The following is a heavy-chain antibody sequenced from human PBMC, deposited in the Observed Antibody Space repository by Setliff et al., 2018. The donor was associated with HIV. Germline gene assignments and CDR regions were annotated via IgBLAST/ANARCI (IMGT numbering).Heavy chain of an antibody. J-gene: IGHJ4*02. CDR1: GFTFSTAW. CDR3: TRDIGEAYYNFWDAYEYFDY. D-gene: IGHD3-3*01. CDR2: MKSKTDGGST. Sequence: GGSLRLSCAASGFTFSTAWMNWVRQTPGRGLEWVGRMKSKTDGGSTDYAPPVKDRFIISRDDSKETLYLQMNGLKTEDTAMYYCTRDIGEAYYNFWDAYEYFDYWGQGTQVTVSS. V-gene: IGHV3-15*01.